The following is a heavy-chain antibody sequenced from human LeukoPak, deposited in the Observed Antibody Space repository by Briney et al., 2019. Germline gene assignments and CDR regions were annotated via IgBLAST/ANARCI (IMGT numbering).Heavy chain of an antibody. V-gene: IGHV1-2*04. D-gene: IGHD6-13*01. Sequence: GASVKVSCKASGYTFTGYYMHWVRQAPGQGLEWMGWINPNSGGTNYAQKFQGWVTMTRDTSISTAYMELSRLRSDDTAVYYCARDSIAAAEDYNWFDPWGQGTLVTVSS. CDR3: ARDSIAAAEDYNWFDP. CDR2: INPNSGGT. CDR1: GYTFTGYY. J-gene: IGHJ5*02.